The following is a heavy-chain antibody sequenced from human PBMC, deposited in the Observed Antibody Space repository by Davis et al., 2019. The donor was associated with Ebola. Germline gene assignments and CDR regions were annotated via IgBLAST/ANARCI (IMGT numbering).Heavy chain of an antibody. Sequence: GESLKISCTASGFTFSSYELNWVRQAPGKGLEWVSYISSSGSTIYYADSVKGRFTISRDNAKNSLYLQMNSLRAEDTAVYYCARGGFRGYGKFDYWGQGTLVTVSS. CDR1: GFTFSSYE. CDR3: ARGGFRGYGKFDY. V-gene: IGHV3-48*03. D-gene: IGHD3-10*01. CDR2: ISSSGSTI. J-gene: IGHJ4*02.